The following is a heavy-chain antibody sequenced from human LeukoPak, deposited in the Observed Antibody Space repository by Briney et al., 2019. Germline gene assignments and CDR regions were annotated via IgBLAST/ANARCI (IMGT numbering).Heavy chain of an antibody. CDR3: ARECITGTYYYFDY. J-gene: IGHJ4*02. D-gene: IGHD1-20*01. Sequence: SETLSLTCTVSGGSISSYYWSWIRQPPGKGLEWIGYIYYSGSTNYNPSLKSRVTISVDTSKNQFSLKLSSVTAADTAVYYCARECITGTYYYFDYWGQGTLVTVSS. V-gene: IGHV4-59*01. CDR2: IYYSGST. CDR1: GGSISSYY.